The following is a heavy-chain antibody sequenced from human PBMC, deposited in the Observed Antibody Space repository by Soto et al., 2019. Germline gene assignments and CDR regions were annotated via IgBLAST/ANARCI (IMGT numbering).Heavy chain of an antibody. CDR2: ISGSGGST. Sequence: GGSLRLSCAASGFTFSSYAMSWVRQAPGKGLEWVSAISGSGGSTYYADSVKGRFTISRDNSKNTLYLQMNSLRAEDTAVYYCARLWAGFSSSWYFDYWGQGTLVTVSS. D-gene: IGHD6-13*01. J-gene: IGHJ4*02. V-gene: IGHV3-23*01. CDR3: ARLWAGFSSSWYFDY. CDR1: GFTFSSYA.